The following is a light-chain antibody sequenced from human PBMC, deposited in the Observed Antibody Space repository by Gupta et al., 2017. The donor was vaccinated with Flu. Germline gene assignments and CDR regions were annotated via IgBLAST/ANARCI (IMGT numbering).Light chain of an antibody. CDR2: DVS. CDR3: SSYTSSSTWV. V-gene: IGLV2-14*01. CDR1: SSDVGGYNY. J-gene: IGLJ3*02. Sequence: QSALTQPASVCGSLGQSITISCTGTSSDVGGYNYVSWYQQHPGKAHKLMIYDVSKRPSGVSNRFSVSKSGNTASLTISGHQAEDDADYYCSSYTSSSTWVFGGGTKLTVL.